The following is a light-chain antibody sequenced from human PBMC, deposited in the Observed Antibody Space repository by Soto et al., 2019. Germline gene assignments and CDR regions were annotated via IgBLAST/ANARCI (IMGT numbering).Light chain of an antibody. Sequence: QSALTQPAYVSGSPGQSITISCTGTSRDVGGYNYVSWYQQHPGKAPKLMIYDVSNRPSGVSNRFSGSKSGNTASLTISGLQAEDEADDYCSSYTSSSTLVFGGGTKLTVL. V-gene: IGLV2-14*01. CDR1: SRDVGGYNY. J-gene: IGLJ2*01. CDR2: DVS. CDR3: SSYTSSSTLV.